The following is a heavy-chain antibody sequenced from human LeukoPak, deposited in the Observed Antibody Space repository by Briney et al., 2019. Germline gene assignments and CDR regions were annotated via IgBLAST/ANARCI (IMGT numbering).Heavy chain of an antibody. CDR2: IIPILVIT. CDR3: ARDRGGYYASESPGAFDI. J-gene: IGHJ3*02. CDR1: GGTFSSYA. D-gene: IGHD3-10*01. Sequence: SVKVSCKTSGGTFSSYAISWVRQAPGQGLEWMGRIIPILVITNYAQKFQGRVKITADKSTYTAYMDLSSLRSEDTAVYYCARDRGGYYASESPGAFDIWGQGTMVTVSS. V-gene: IGHV1-69*04.